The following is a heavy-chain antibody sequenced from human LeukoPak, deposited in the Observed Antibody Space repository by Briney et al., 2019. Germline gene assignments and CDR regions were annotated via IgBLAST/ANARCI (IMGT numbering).Heavy chain of an antibody. CDR2: ISGSSSYI. J-gene: IGHJ5*02. CDR1: GFTFSDYT. CDR3: ARVRQWLVYNWFDP. Sequence: PGGSLRLSCAGYGFTFSDYTMDWVRQAPGKGLEWVSSISGSSSYIYYADSVKGRFTISRDNARNSLYLQMNSLTAEDTGFYYCARVRQWLVYNWFDPWGQGTLVTVSS. D-gene: IGHD6-19*01. V-gene: IGHV3-21*01.